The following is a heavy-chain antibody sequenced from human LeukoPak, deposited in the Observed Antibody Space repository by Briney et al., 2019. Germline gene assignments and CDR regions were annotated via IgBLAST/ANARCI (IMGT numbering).Heavy chain of an antibody. CDR3: ARGVEPLAANTLAY. CDR1: GFTVITND. Sequence: GGYLRLYCAASGFTVITNDMTWLRQAPGKGLEWVSVLYSDGNTKYADSVQGPFTISRDNSKNTLYLEMNSLSPDDTAVYYCARGVEPLAANTLAYWGQGTLVTVSS. D-gene: IGHD1-14*01. CDR2: LYSDGNT. V-gene: IGHV3-53*01. J-gene: IGHJ4*02.